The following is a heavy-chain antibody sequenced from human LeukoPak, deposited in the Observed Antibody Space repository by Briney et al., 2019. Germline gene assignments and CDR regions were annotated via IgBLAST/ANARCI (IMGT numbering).Heavy chain of an antibody. CDR3: ARGPYSGSYYGPVRA. V-gene: IGHV4-59*01. CDR2: IYYSGST. J-gene: IGHJ4*02. Sequence: SETLSLTCTVSGGSISSYYWSWIRQPPGKGLEWIGYIYYSGSTNYNPSLKSRVTISVDTSKNQFSLKLSSVTAADTAVYYCARGPYSGSYYGPVRAWGQGTLVTVSS. CDR1: GGSISSYY. D-gene: IGHD1-26*01.